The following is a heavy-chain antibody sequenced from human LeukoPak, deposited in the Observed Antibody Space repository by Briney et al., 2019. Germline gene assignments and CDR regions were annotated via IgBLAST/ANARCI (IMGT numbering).Heavy chain of an antibody. CDR1: GFTFSSYG. J-gene: IGHJ6*03. CDR2: IQNDGSKT. V-gene: IGHV3-30*19. Sequence: PGGSLRLSCAASGFTFSSYGMHWVRQAPGKGLEWVTFIQNDGSKTYYTDSVKGRFTISRDNSKNTLYLQINYLRAEDTAVYYCARHYYMDVWGKGTTVTVSS. CDR3: ARHYYMDV.